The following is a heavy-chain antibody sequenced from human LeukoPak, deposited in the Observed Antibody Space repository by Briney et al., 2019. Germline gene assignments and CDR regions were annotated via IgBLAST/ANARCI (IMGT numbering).Heavy chain of an antibody. CDR2: IYYSGST. J-gene: IGHJ1*01. CDR1: GGSISSYY. D-gene: IGHD6-19*01. V-gene: IGHV4-59*01. CDR3: AREGSSSGWPEYFQH. Sequence: SETLSLTCTVSGGSISSYYWSWIRQPPGKGLEWIGYIYYSGSTNYNPSLKSRVTISVDTSKNQFSLKLSSATAADTAVYYCAREGSSSGWPEYFQHWGQGTLVTVSS.